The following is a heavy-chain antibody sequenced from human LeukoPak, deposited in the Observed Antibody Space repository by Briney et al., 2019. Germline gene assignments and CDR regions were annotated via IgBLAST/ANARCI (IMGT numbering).Heavy chain of an antibody. D-gene: IGHD6-19*01. CDR2: IRQDGGET. J-gene: IGHJ4*02. V-gene: IGHV3-7*01. CDR1: GFTFSSYG. Sequence: HPGGSLRLSCAASGFTFSSYGMSWVRQAPGKGLEWVANIRQDGGETYHRDSVKGRFTISRDNAKSSLYLQMNSLRDADTAVYYCTRDASGWSVYWGQGTLVTVSS. CDR3: TRDASGWSVY.